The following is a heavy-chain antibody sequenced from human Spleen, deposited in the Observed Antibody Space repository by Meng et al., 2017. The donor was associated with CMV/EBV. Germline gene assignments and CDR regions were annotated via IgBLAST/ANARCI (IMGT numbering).Heavy chain of an antibody. D-gene: IGHD5-24*01. J-gene: IGHJ4*02. Sequence: SETLSLTCAISGDSVSSNSAAWNWIRQSPSRGLEWLGRTYYRSKWYNDYAVSVKSRITINPDTSKNQFSLKLTSVTAADTATYYCARGRRHDYNLEYYFDYWGPGKLVTVSS. CDR1: GDSVSSNSAA. CDR3: ARGRRHDYNLEYYFDY. V-gene: IGHV6-1*01. CDR2: TYYRSKWYN.